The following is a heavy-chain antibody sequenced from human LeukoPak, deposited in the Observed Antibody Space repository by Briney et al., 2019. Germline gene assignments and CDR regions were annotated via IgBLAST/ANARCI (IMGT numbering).Heavy chain of an antibody. J-gene: IGHJ4*02. Sequence: GGSLRLSCAASGFTFSSYAMTWVRQAPGKGLEWVSSISSSSVSTYYADSVKGRFTISRDNSKNTLYLQMSSLRAEDTAVYYCAKGIQSSGRDSYGHLDYWGQGTLVSVSS. CDR3: AKGIQSSGRDSYGHLDY. D-gene: IGHD5-18*01. CDR2: ISSSSVST. CDR1: GFTFSSYA. V-gene: IGHV3-23*01.